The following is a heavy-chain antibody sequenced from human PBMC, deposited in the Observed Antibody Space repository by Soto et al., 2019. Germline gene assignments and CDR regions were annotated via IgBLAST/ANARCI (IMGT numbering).Heavy chain of an antibody. V-gene: IGHV4-34*01. CDR2: INHSGST. D-gene: IGHD6-6*01. J-gene: IGHJ4*02. CDR3: ASALGSSCLDY. CDR1: GGSFSGYY. Sequence: SETLSLTCAVYGGSFSGYYWSWIRQPPGKGLEWIGEINHSGSTNYNPSLKSRVTISVDTSKNQFSLKLSSVTAADTAVYYCASALGSSCLDYWGQGTLVTVSS.